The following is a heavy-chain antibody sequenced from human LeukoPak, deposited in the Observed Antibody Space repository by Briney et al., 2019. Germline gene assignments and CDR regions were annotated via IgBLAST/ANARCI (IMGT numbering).Heavy chain of an antibody. CDR1: GGSIISSVTSYY. V-gene: IGHV4-39*01. CDR2: IHHSGST. CDR3: ARRDFWSVRSGSDP. J-gene: IGHJ5*02. D-gene: IGHD3-3*01. Sequence: KPSETLSLTCSVSGGSIISSVTSYYWGWFRQPPGKGLEWIGSIHHSGSTYYNPSLKSRLIISVDTSKNQFSLKLNSVTSADTAVYFCARRDFWSVRSGSDPWGQGTLVTVSS.